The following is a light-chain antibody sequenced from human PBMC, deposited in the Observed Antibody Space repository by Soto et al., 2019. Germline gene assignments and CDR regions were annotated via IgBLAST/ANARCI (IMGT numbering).Light chain of an antibody. CDR1: QSVSSN. Sequence: EIVMTQSPATLSVSPGERATLSCRASQSVSSNLAWYQQTPGQAPRLLIYGASTRATGIPARFSGSGSGTEFTLTISSLQSEDFAVYYCQQYNNWPTWTLGQGTKGDIK. CDR2: GAS. V-gene: IGKV3-15*01. CDR3: QQYNNWPTWT. J-gene: IGKJ1*01.